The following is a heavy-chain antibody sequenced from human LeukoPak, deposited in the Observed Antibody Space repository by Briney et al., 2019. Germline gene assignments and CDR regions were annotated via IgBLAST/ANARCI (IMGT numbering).Heavy chain of an antibody. CDR3: AVTSGSYSL. Sequence: SETLSLTCTVSGGSISSYYWSWIRQPPGKGLEWIGYIYYSGSTNYNPSLKSRVTISVDTSKNQFSLKLSSVTAADTAVYYCAVTSGSYSLWGQGTLVTVSS. D-gene: IGHD1-26*01. V-gene: IGHV4-59*08. J-gene: IGHJ4*02. CDR2: IYYSGST. CDR1: GGSISSYY.